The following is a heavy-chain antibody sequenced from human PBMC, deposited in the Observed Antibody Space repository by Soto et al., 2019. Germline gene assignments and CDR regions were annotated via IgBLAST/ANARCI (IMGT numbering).Heavy chain of an antibody. Sequence: ASVKVSCKASGYTFTSYGISWVRQAPGQGLEWMGWISAYNGNTNYAQKLQGRVTMTTDTSTSTAYMELRSLRSDDTAVYYCAGDSSPYYDSSGYLGWFDPWGQGTLVTVSS. V-gene: IGHV1-18*01. CDR3: AGDSSPYYDSSGYLGWFDP. CDR1: GYTFTSYG. CDR2: ISAYNGNT. D-gene: IGHD3-22*01. J-gene: IGHJ5*02.